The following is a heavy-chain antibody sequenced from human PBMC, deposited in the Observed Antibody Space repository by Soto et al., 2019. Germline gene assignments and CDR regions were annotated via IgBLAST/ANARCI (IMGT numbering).Heavy chain of an antibody. CDR2: ISSSSSYI. CDR1: GFTFSSYS. Sequence: GGSLRLSCAASGFTFSSYSMNWVRQAPGKGLEWVSSISSSSSYIYYADSVKGRFTISRDNAKNSLYLQMNSLRAEDTAVYYCARESHSGDWFDPWGQGTLVTVSS. D-gene: IGHD3-10*01. CDR3: ARESHSGDWFDP. J-gene: IGHJ5*02. V-gene: IGHV3-21*01.